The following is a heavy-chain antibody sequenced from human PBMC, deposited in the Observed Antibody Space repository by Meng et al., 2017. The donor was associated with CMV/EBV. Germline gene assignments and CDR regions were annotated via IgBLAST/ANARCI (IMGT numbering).Heavy chain of an antibody. CDR1: GGSISSRSYN. V-gene: IGHV4-39*01. D-gene: IGHD3-3*01. Sequence: SETLSLTCTVSGGSISSRSYNWGWIRQPPGKGLEWVGSVYYDGSTYYNSSLKSRVTTLVDTSKNQFSLKLSSVTAADTAVYYCARSIRQGSLEWLSGSRGYWGPGILVTVSS. CDR2: VYYDGST. J-gene: IGHJ4*02. CDR3: ARSIRQGSLEWLSGSRGY.